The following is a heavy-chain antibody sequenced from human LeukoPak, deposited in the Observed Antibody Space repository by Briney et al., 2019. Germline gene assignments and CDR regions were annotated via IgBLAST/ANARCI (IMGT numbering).Heavy chain of an antibody. J-gene: IGHJ4*02. CDR2: INPNSGGT. Sequence: ASVKVSCKASGYTFTGYYMHWVRQAPGQGLGWMGWINPNSGGTNYAQKFQGRVTMTRDTSISTAYMELSRLRSDDTAVYYCARGLDDILTGYSNWGQGTLVTVSS. V-gene: IGHV1-2*02. CDR3: ARGLDDILTGYSN. CDR1: GYTFTGYY. D-gene: IGHD3-9*01.